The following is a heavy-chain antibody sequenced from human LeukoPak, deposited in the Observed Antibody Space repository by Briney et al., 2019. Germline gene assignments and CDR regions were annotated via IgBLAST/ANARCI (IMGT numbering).Heavy chain of an antibody. Sequence: SQTLSLTCAVSGGSISSGGYSWSWIRQPPGKGLEWIGYIYHSGSTYYNPSLKSRVTISVDRSKNQFSLKLSSVTAADTAVYYCARVHGARLRYFDWLSPADYWGQGTLVTVSS. D-gene: IGHD3-9*01. J-gene: IGHJ4*02. CDR2: IYHSGST. CDR1: GGSISSGGYS. V-gene: IGHV4-30-2*01. CDR3: ARVHGARLRYFDWLSPADY.